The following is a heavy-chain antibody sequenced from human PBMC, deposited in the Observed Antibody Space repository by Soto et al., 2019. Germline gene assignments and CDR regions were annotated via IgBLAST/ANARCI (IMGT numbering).Heavy chain of an antibody. Sequence: SVKVSCKASGGTFSSYAISWVRQAPGQGLEWMGGIIPIFGTANYAQKFQGRVTITADKSTSTAYMELSSLRSEDTAVYYCASGSVPGSAFDYWGQGTLVTASS. CDR1: GGTFSSYA. CDR3: ASGSVPGSAFDY. D-gene: IGHD2-2*01. CDR2: IIPIFGTA. V-gene: IGHV1-69*06. J-gene: IGHJ4*02.